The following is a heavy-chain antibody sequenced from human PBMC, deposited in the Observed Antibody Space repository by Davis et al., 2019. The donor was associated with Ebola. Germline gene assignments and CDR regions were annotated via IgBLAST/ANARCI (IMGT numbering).Heavy chain of an antibody. J-gene: IGHJ4*02. CDR2: IYYSGST. Sequence: SETLSLTCTVSGGSISSYYWSWIRQPPGKGLEWIGYIYYSGSTNYNPSLESRVTISMDTSKNQFSLKLTSVTAADTAMYYCARLHNLNGLDYWGQGTLVTVSS. CDR1: GGSISSYY. V-gene: IGHV4-59*08. D-gene: IGHD1-20*01. CDR3: ARLHNLNGLDY.